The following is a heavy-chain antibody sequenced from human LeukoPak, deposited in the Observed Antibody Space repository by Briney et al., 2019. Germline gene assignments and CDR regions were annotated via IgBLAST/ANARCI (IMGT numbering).Heavy chain of an antibody. J-gene: IGHJ6*04. Sequence: PGGSLRLSCAASGFTFSNYAMHWVRQAPGKGLEYVSAISGNGRSTYYANSLTGRFTISRDDSKNTLYLQMGSLRVEDMGVYYCARRFGELVNLMDVWGKGTTVTVSS. CDR1: GFTFSNYA. CDR3: ARRFGELVNLMDV. CDR2: ISGNGRST. D-gene: IGHD3-10*01. V-gene: IGHV3-64*01.